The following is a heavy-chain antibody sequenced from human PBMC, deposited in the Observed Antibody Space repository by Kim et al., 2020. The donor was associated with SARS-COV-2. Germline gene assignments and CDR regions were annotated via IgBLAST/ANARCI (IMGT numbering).Heavy chain of an antibody. J-gene: IGHJ3*02. CDR3: ASYCSSTSCYLPRGAFDI. V-gene: IGHV3-11*01. CDR1: GFTFSDYY. D-gene: IGHD2-2*01. CDR2: ISSSGSTI. Sequence: GGSLRLSCAASGFTFSDYYMSWIRQAPGKGLEWVSYISSSGSTIYYADSVKGRFTISRDNAKNSLYLQMNSLRAEDTAVYYCASYCSSTSCYLPRGAFDIWGQGTMVTVSS.